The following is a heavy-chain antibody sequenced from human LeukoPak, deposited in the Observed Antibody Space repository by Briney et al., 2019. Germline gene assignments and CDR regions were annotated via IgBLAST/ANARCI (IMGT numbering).Heavy chain of an antibody. Sequence: PGRSLRLSCAASGFTFSSYAMHWVRQAPGKGLEWVAVISYDGSNKYYADSVKGRFTISRDNSKNTLYLQMNSLRAEDTAVFYCAKDRDYYGSGHDGFVIWGQGTMVTVSS. CDR2: ISYDGSNK. D-gene: IGHD3-10*01. V-gene: IGHV3-30*04. CDR1: GFTFSSYA. CDR3: AKDRDYYGSGHDGFVI. J-gene: IGHJ3*02.